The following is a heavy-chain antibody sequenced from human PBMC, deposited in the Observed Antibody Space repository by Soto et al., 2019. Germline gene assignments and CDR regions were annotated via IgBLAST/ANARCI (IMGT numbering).Heavy chain of an antibody. CDR3: ARDRKTYYDFWSGYLTRY. Sequence: VGSLRLSCAASGFTFSDYTRNWVRQAPVKVLEWVALISSDGSNKYYADSVKGRFTISRDTSGNTLYLQMNSLRAEDTAVYYSARDRKTYYDFWSGYLTRYWGQGTPVT. D-gene: IGHD3-3*01. V-gene: IGHV3-30-3*01. J-gene: IGHJ4*02. CDR1: GFTFSDYT. CDR2: ISSDGSNK.